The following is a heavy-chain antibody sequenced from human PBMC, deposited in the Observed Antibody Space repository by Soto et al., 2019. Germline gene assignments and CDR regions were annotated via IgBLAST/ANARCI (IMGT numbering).Heavy chain of an antibody. V-gene: IGHV3-30*18. Sequence: GGSLRLSCAASGFTFSSYGMHWVRQAPGKGLEWVAVISYDGSNKYYADSVKGRFTISRDNSKNTLYLQMNSLRAEDTAVYYCAKEFQDYGDYSYYYYGMDVWGQGTTVTVSS. CDR2: ISYDGSNK. CDR3: AKEFQDYGDYSYYYYGMDV. D-gene: IGHD4-17*01. J-gene: IGHJ6*02. CDR1: GFTFSSYG.